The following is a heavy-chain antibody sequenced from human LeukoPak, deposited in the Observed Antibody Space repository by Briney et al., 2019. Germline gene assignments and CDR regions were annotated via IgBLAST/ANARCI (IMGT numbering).Heavy chain of an antibody. V-gene: IGHV4-39*02. CDR3: ARDKIVGATYFDY. D-gene: IGHD1-26*01. CDR2: IYYSGST. Sequence: SETLSLTCTVSGGSISSSSYYWGWIRQPPGKGLEWIGSIYYSGSTYYNPSLKSRVTISVDTSKNQFSLKLSSATAADTAVYYCARDKIVGATYFDYWGQGTLVTVSS. J-gene: IGHJ4*02. CDR1: GGSISSSSYY.